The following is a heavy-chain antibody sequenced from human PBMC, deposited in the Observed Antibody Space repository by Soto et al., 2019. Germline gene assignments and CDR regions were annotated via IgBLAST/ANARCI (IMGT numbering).Heavy chain of an antibody. CDR3: AKDRSSTSCYAFDY. J-gene: IGHJ4*02. V-gene: IGHV3-23*01. CDR2: ISGSGGTT. D-gene: IGHD2-2*01. CDR1: GFTFRNTA. Sequence: EVQLLESGGGLVQPGGSLRLSCAASGFTFRNTAMSWARPAPGKGLEWVSAISGSGGTTHYADSVKGRFTISRDNSKNTRYLQMNSLRVEDTAVYYCAKDRSSTSCYAFDYWGQGSLVTVSS.